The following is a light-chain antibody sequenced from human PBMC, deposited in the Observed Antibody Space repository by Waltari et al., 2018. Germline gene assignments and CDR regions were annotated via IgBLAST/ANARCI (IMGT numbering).Light chain of an antibody. J-gene: IGKJ1*01. Sequence: DIQMTQSPYTLSASVGDRVTITCRASQSISSWLAWFQQKPGKAPKLLIQKASSLESGVPSRFSGSGSGTEFTLTISSLQPDDFATYYCQQYCSFWTFGQGTKVEIK. CDR2: KAS. CDR3: QQYCSFWT. CDR1: QSISSW. V-gene: IGKV1-5*03.